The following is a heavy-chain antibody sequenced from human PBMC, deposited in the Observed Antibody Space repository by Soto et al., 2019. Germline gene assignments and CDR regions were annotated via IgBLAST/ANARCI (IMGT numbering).Heavy chain of an antibody. J-gene: IGHJ4*01. V-gene: IGHV4-59*01. D-gene: IGHD6-19*01. CDR3: AKGNGWYYY. CDR1: GDSRNHNS. Sequence: PSETMSLTRSIAGDSRNHNSGTWIRQPPGKGLEWIGYIYYSGSTNYSPSLKSRVTIAIDTSKNQFSLKLNSVTAADTAVYYCAKGNGWYYYWGQGTLVTVSS. CDR2: IYYSGST.